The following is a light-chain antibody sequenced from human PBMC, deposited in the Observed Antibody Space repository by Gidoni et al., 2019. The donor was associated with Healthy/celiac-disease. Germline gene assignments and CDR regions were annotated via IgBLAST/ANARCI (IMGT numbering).Light chain of an antibody. CDR1: QSISSY. J-gene: IGKJ5*01. V-gene: IGKV1-39*01. Sequence: IQMHQSPSSLSASVGDRVTITCRASQSISSYLNWYQQKPGKAPKLLIYAASSLQSGVPSRFSGSGSGTDFTLTISSLQPEDFATYYCQQSYSTPNTFGQGTQLEIK. CDR3: QQSYSTPNT. CDR2: AAS.